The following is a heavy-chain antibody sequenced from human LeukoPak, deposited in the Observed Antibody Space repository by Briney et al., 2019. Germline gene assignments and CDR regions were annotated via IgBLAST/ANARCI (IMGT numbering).Heavy chain of an antibody. D-gene: IGHD6-13*01. CDR3: ARRGSSSWYNWFDP. Sequence: SETLSLTCTVSGGSISSYYWSWIRQPPGKGLEWIGYIYYSGSTNYNPSLKSRVTISVDTSKNQFSLKLSSVTAADTAVYYCARRGSSSWYNWFDPWGQGTLVTVSS. J-gene: IGHJ5*02. CDR2: IYYSGST. CDR1: GGSISSYY. V-gene: IGHV4-59*08.